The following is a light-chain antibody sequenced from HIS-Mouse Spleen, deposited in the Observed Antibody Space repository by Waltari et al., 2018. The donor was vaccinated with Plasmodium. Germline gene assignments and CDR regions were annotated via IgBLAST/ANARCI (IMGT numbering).Light chain of an antibody. Sequence: EIVMTQSPATLSVSPGERATLSCRAGQSVSSNLAWYQQKPGQAPRLLIYGASTRATGIPARFSGSGSGTEFTLTISSMQSEDFAVYYCQQYNNWPRTFVQGTKVEIK. V-gene: IGKV3-15*01. CDR3: QQYNNWPRT. J-gene: IGKJ1*01. CDR1: QSVSSN. CDR2: GAS.